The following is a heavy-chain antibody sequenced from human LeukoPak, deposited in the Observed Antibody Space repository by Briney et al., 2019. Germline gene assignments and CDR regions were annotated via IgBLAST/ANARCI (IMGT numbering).Heavy chain of an antibody. CDR1: GGSISSGSYY. Sequence: PSETLSLTCTVSGGSISSGSYYWSWIRQPAGKGLEWIGSIYYSGSTYYNPSLKSRVTISVDTSKNQFSLKLSSVTAADTAVYYCVGLAPTGYSSSWFYNMDYYMDVWGKGTTVTISS. V-gene: IGHV4-39*01. J-gene: IGHJ6*03. CDR3: VGLAPTGYSSSWFYNMDYYMDV. CDR2: IYYSGST. D-gene: IGHD6-13*01.